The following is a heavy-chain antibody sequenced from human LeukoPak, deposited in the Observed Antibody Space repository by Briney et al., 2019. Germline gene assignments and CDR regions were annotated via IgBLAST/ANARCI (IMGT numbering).Heavy chain of an antibody. Sequence: GSLRLSCAASGFTFSSYEMNWVRQAPGKGLEWIGYIYYSGSTNYNPSLKSRVTISVDTSKNQFSLKLSSVTAADTAVYYCARILWFGPGWYMDVWGKGTTVTFSS. J-gene: IGHJ6*04. V-gene: IGHV4-59*01. D-gene: IGHD3-10*01. CDR3: ARILWFGPGWYMDV. CDR2: IYYSGST. CDR1: GFTFSSYE.